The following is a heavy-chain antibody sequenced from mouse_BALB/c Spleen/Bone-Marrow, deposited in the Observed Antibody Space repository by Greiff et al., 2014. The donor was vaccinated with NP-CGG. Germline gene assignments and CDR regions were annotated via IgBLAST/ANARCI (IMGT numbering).Heavy chain of an antibody. Sequence: VQLQQSGAELVKPGASVKLSCTASGFNIKDTFMNWVKQRPEQGLEWIGRIDPANDNTKYDPKFQGKATITTDTSSNTAYLQLSSLTSEDTAVYYCARWLVRMDYWGQGTSVTVSS. CDR2: IDPANDNT. CDR3: ARWLVRMDY. CDR1: GFNIKDTF. V-gene: IGHV14-3*02. J-gene: IGHJ4*01. D-gene: IGHD2-3*01.